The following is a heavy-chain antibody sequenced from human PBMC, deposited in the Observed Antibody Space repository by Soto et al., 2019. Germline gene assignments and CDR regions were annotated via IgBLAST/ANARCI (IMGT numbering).Heavy chain of an antibody. J-gene: IGHJ4*02. V-gene: IGHV3-11*01. CDR1: GFIFSDDY. CDR3: STSTSSCTSGSVDH. CDR2: MSSTGNTS. D-gene: IGHD3-10*01. Sequence: VQLVESGGSWVKAGGSLRLSGAASGFIFSDDYMSWVSQAPGEGLECLAYMSSTGNTSYYADSVQARCSLSRDNDKKSLFLQMDEMSAAATAIDFCSTSTSSCTSGSVDHWGRGTLVTVSS.